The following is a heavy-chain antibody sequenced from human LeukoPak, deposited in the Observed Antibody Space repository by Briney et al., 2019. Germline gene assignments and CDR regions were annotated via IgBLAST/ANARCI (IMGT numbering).Heavy chain of an antibody. CDR3: ARVLVVPAAIGYFDL. CDR1: GGSISSYY. J-gene: IGHJ2*01. Sequence: PSETLSLTCTVSGGSISSYYWSWIRQPPGKGLEWIGYIYYSGSTNYNPSLKSRVTISVDTSKNQFSLKLSSVTAADTAVYYCARVLVVPAAIGYFDLWGRGTLVTVSS. V-gene: IGHV4-59*01. CDR2: IYYSGST. D-gene: IGHD2-2*02.